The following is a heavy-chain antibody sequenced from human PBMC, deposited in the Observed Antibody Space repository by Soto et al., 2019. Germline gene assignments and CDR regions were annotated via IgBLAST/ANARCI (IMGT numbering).Heavy chain of an antibody. Sequence: PSETLSLTCAVSGYSISSGFYWGWIRQPPGKGLEWIGSIYHSGNAYYSPSLRSRVTISVDTSKNQFSLKVNSATAADTAIYYCARHYSSSSGWFDPWGQGTLVTVSS. CDR2: IYHSGNA. CDR1: GYSISSGFY. CDR3: ARHYSSSSGWFDP. D-gene: IGHD6-6*01. J-gene: IGHJ5*02. V-gene: IGHV4-38-2*01.